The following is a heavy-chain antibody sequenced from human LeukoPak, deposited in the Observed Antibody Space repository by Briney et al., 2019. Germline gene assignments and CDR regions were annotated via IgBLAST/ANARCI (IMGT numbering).Heavy chain of an antibody. Sequence: QAGGSLRLSCAASEFTFSSYGMHWVRQAPGKGLEWVAVIWYDGSNEYYADSVKGRFTISRDNSKNTLYLQMNSLRAEDTAVYYCAGVPGYGVTNGRNFDYWGQGTLVTVSS. D-gene: IGHD4-17*01. J-gene: IGHJ4*02. CDR3: AGVPGYGVTNGRNFDY. CDR1: EFTFSSYG. CDR2: IWYDGSNE. V-gene: IGHV3-33*01.